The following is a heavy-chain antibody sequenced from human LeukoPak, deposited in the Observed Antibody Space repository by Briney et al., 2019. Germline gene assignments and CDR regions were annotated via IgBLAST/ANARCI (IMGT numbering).Heavy chain of an antibody. CDR2: ISGSGGST. D-gene: IGHD6-19*01. V-gene: IGHV3-23*01. CDR1: GFTFSSYA. CDR3: AKGLVLVAGPSDY. Sequence: GGSLRLSCAASGFTFSSYAMSWVREAPGKGLEGVSAISGSGGSTYYADSVKGGFTISRDNSKNTLYLQMNSLRAEDTAVYYCAKGLVLVAGPSDYWGQGTLVTVSS. J-gene: IGHJ4*02.